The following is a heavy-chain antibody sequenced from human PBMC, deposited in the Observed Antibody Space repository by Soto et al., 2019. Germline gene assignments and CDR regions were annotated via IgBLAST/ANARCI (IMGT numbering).Heavy chain of an antibody. CDR1: GGSISSSSYY. D-gene: IGHD3-16*01. CDR3: ARHPVRGRFGY. V-gene: IGHV4-39*01. J-gene: IGHJ4*02. CDR2: IYYSGST. Sequence: QLQLQESGPGLVKPSETLSLTCTVTGGSISSSSYYWGCIRQSPGKGLEWIGSIYYSGSTYYNPSLKSRLTRSVDTSKNLFALKLRSVNAADTAVYYCARHPVRGRFGYWGQGPLVTVFS.